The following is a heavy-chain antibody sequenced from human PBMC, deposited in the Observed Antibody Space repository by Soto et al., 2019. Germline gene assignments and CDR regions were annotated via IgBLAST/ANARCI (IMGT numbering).Heavy chain of an antibody. CDR1: GGTFSSYA. CDR2: IIPIFGTA. V-gene: IGHV1-69*01. Sequence: QVQLVQSGAEVKKPGSSVKVSCKASGGTFSSYAISWVRQAPGQGLEWLGGIIPIFGTANDAQKFQGRVQITAEESTSTAYNEQSSLRCEDTAVYYCAGGGSAIFGVVSSDDAFDIWGQGTMVTVAS. CDR3: AGGGSAIFGVVSSDDAFDI. D-gene: IGHD3-3*01. J-gene: IGHJ3*02.